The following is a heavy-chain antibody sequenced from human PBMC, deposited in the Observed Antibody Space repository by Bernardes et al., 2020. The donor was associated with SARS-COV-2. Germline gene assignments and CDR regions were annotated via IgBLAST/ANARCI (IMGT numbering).Heavy chain of an antibody. CDR1: GFVFRDYE. D-gene: IGHD1-26*01. Sequence: GSLIRSCVVSGFVFRDYEMNWVRLGPGRGLEWVSYISYTGGRKTYSESVEGRFTVFRDNAKNSLYLEMKNLSAEDTALYFCVRDESGNWARPNWFDVWGQGTQVTVSS. V-gene: IGHV3-48*03. J-gene: IGHJ5*02. CDR3: VRDESGNWARPNWFDV. CDR2: ISYTGGRK.